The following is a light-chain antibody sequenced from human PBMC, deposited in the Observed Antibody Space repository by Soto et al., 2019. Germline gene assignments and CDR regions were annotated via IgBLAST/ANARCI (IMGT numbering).Light chain of an antibody. CDR3: QQYHSYWT. V-gene: IGKV1-5*01. Sequence: IPMTQSPSTLSASVGDTVTITYRASQRISGWLAWHQQKPGKAPKILIYDASALKRGVPPRFSGGGSGTEFTLTISSLHTDYFSTYYCQQYHSYWTFGQGTKVDIK. J-gene: IGKJ1*01. CDR1: QRISGW. CDR2: DAS.